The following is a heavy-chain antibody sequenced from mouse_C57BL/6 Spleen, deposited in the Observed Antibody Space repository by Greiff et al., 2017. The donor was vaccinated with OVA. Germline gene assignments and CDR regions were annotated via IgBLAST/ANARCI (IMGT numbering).Heavy chain of an antibody. Sequence: EVQLQQSGPELVKPGASVKISCKASGYTFTDYYMNWVKQSHGKSLEWIGDINPNNGGTSYNQKFKGKATLTVDKSSSTAYMELRRLTSEDSAVYYCARSRGNYDYAMDYWGQGTSVTVSS. V-gene: IGHV1-26*01. CDR2: INPNNGGT. D-gene: IGHD2-1*01. J-gene: IGHJ4*01. CDR1: GYTFTDYY. CDR3: ARSRGNYDYAMDY.